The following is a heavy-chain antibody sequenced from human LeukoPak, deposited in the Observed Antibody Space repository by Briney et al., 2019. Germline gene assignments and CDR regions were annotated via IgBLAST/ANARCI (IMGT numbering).Heavy chain of an antibody. CDR3: AKAVVRGDGYYYGMDV. CDR1: GFTFSSYG. CDR2: ISYDGSNK. V-gene: IGHV3-30*18. Sequence: GRSLRLSCAASGFTFSSYGMHWVRQAPGKGLEWVAVISYDGSNKYYADSVKGRFTISRDNSKNTLYLQMNSLRAEDTAVYYCAKAVVRGDGYYYGMDVWGQGTTVTVSS. D-gene: IGHD2-21*01. J-gene: IGHJ6*02.